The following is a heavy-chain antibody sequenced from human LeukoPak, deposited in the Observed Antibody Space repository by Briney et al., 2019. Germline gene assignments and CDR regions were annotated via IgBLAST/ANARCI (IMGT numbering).Heavy chain of an antibody. CDR1: GFTFSSYE. CDR2: ISGSGGST. V-gene: IGHV3-23*01. CDR3: AKPSHGFSGYYYSEYFQH. D-gene: IGHD3-22*01. Sequence: PGGSLRLSCAASGFTFSSYEMNWVRQAPGKGLEWVSAISGSGGSTYYADSVKGRFTISRDNSKNTLYLQMNSLRAEDTAVYYCAKPSHGFSGYYYSEYFQHWGQGTLVTVSS. J-gene: IGHJ1*01.